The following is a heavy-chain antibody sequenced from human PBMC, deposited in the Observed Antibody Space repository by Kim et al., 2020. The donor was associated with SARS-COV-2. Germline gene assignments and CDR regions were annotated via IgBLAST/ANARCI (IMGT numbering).Heavy chain of an antibody. J-gene: IGHJ3*02. CDR1: GFTFSSYA. Sequence: GGSLRLSCAASGFTFSSYAMSWVRQAPGKGLEWVSAIDPTSTYTHYADSVEGRFAISRDNYKSTLYLQMISLRADDTAVYFCARHPPVSGSSRHPFEIWGQGTMVAVS. CDR2: IDPTSTYT. D-gene: IGHD1-26*01. CDR3: ARHPPVSGSSRHPFEI. V-gene: IGHV3-23*05.